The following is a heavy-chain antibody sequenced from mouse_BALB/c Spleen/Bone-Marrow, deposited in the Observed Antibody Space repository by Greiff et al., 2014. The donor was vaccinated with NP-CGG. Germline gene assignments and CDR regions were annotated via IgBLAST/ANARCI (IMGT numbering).Heavy chain of an antibody. J-gene: IGHJ2*01. CDR3: ARTGSYYGSSFDY. CDR1: GYTFTSYV. D-gene: IGHD1-1*01. CDR2: INPFNDGT. V-gene: IGHV1-14*01. Sequence: VQLQQSGPELVKPGTSVKMSCKASGYTFTSYVIHWVKQKPGQGLERIGYINPFNDGTKYNEKFKDKATLTSDKSSNTAYMELSSLTSEDSAVYYCARTGSYYGSSFDYWGQGTTLTVSS.